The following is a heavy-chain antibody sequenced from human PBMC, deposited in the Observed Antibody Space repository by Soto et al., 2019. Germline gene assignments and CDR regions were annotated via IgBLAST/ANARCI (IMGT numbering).Heavy chain of an antibody. V-gene: IGHV3-33*01. CDR2: IWYDGSNK. CDR3: ARGIVGATDLRNPRSPFDY. Sequence: PGGSLRLSCAASGFTFSSYGMHWVRQAPGKGLEWVAVIWYDGSNKYYADSVKGRFTISRDNSKNTLYLQMNSLRDEDTAVYYCARGIVGATDLRNPRSPFDYWGQGTLVTVSS. D-gene: IGHD1-26*01. J-gene: IGHJ4*02. CDR1: GFTFSSYG.